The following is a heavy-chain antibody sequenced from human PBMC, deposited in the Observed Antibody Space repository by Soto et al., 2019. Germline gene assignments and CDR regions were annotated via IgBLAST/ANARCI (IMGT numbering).Heavy chain of an antibody. CDR3: ARDEYYYASSGYYRFDQ. CDR1: GFTLSNFA. J-gene: IGHJ4*02. CDR2: ISDRGGST. V-gene: IGHV3-23*01. D-gene: IGHD3-22*01. Sequence: EVQVLESGGGLVQPGGSLRLSCAASGFTLSNFAMSWVRQAPGKGLGWVAVISDRGGSTDYAASVKGRFTISRDNSNNTVYLQMKNLRAEDTAVYYCARDEYYYASSGYYRFDQWGQGTLVTVSS.